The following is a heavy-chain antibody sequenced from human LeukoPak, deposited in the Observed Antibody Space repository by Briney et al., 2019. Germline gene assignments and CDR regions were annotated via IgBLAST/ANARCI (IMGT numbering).Heavy chain of an antibody. D-gene: IGHD3-22*01. V-gene: IGHV4-59*12. CDR2: IYYSGST. CDR3: ASRESLPHYYDSSGYFPYFDY. Sequence: SETLSLTCTVSGGSISSYYWSWIRQPPGKGLEWIGYIYYSGSTNYNPSLKSRVTISVDTSKNQFSLKLSSVTAADTAVYYCASRESLPHYYDSSGYFPYFDYWGQGTLVTVSS. J-gene: IGHJ4*02. CDR1: GGSISSYY.